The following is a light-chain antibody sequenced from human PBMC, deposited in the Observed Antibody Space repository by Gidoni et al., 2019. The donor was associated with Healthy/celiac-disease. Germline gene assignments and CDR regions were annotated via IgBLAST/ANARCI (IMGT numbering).Light chain of an antibody. J-gene: IGKJ4*01. CDR3: QQRSNWPRGT. V-gene: IGKV3-11*01. CDR2: DAS. CDR1: QSVSSY. Sequence: ATQSLSPGERATLSCRASQSVSSYLAWYQQKPGQAPRLLIYDASNRATGIPARFRGSGSGTDFTLTISSLEPEDFAVYYCQQRSNWPRGTFGGGTKVEIK.